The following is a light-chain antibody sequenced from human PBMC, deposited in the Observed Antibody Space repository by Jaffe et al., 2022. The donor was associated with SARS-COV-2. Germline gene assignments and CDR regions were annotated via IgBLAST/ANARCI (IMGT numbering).Light chain of an antibody. CDR2: AAS. Sequence: DIQMTQSPSSLSASIGDRVTITCRAGQTISSYLNWYQQKPGKAPKLLIYAASSLQSGVPSRFSGSGSGTEFTLTISSLQPEDFATYYCQQSHNIIWTFGQGTKVEIK. CDR1: QTISSY. V-gene: IGKV1-39*01. CDR3: QQSHNIIWT. J-gene: IGKJ1*01.